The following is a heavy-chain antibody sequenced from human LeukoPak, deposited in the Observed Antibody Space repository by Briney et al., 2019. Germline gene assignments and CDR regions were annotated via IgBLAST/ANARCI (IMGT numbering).Heavy chain of an antibody. J-gene: IGHJ4*02. CDR1: GGSISNSY. Sequence: PSETLSLTCTVSGGSISNSYWSWIRQPPGKGREGMGFFHDSESTYYNPSLKSRVSISLDTSKNQVSLWLSSVTAADTAVYYCARGDASGRPGIGFDFWGQGTLVTVSS. D-gene: IGHD1-26*01. V-gene: IGHV4-59*01. CDR3: ARGDASGRPGIGFDF. CDR2: FHDSEST.